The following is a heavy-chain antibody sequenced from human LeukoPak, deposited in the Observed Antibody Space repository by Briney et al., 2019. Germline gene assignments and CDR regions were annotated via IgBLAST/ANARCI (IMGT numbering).Heavy chain of an antibody. CDR3: AKDLDSYSSSWYGAFDY. CDR1: GFTFRKYW. Sequence: GGSLRLSCVASGFTFRKYWLHWVRQAPGKGLEWVSRINPDDESTSYADSVRGRFTISRDNAKNTLYLQMNSLRAEDTALYYCAKDLDSYSSSWYGAFDYWGQGTLVTVSS. D-gene: IGHD6-13*01. J-gene: IGHJ4*02. CDR2: INPDDEST. V-gene: IGHV3-74*01.